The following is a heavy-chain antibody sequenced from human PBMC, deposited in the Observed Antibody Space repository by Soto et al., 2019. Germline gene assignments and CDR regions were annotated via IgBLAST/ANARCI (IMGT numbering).Heavy chain of an antibody. J-gene: IGHJ4*02. D-gene: IGHD6-19*01. V-gene: IGHV3-23*01. CDR3: ATPRIAVAATDY. CDR2: ISGRGGST. CDR1: GFTFSSYA. Sequence: EVQLLEPGGGLVQPGGSLRLSCAASGFTFSSYAMSCVRQAPGKGLGWVSAISGRGGSTYYADSVKGRFTISRDKSKNTLYLQMNSLRAEDTAVYYCATPRIAVAATDYWGQGTLVTVSS.